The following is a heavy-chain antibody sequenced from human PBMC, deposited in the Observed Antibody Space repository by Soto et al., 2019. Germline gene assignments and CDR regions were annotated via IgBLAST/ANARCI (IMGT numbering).Heavy chain of an antibody. V-gene: IGHV4-59*01. CDR3: ARESYYGSGATVVAY. D-gene: IGHD3-10*01. J-gene: IGHJ4*02. Sequence: SETLSLTCTVSGGSISSYYWGWIRQPPGKGLEWLGYIFSSEHFKYNPSLKSRLTISVDPSKNHVSLRLTSVTAADTAVYYCARESYYGSGATVVAYWGQGTLVTVSS. CDR1: GGSISSYY. CDR2: IFSSEHF.